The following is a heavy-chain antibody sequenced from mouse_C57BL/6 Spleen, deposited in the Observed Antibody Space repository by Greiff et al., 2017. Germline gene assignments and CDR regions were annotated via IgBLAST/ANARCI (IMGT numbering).Heavy chain of an antibody. CDR2: IDPNSGGT. J-gene: IGHJ4*01. Sequence: VQLQQPGAELVKPGASVKLSCKASGYTFTSYWMHWVKQRPGRGLEWIGRIDPNSGGTKYNEKFKSKATLTVDKPSSTAYMQRSSLTSEDSAVYDCARERGDGYYYAMDYWGQGTSVTVSS. CDR1: GYTFTSYW. CDR3: ARERGDGYYYAMDY. V-gene: IGHV1-72*01. D-gene: IGHD2-3*01.